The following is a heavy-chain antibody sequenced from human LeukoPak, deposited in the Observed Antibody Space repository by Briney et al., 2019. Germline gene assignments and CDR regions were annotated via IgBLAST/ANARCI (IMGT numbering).Heavy chain of an antibody. D-gene: IGHD6-13*01. CDR1: GGTFSSYA. J-gene: IGHJ6*03. Sequence: ASVKVSCKASGGTFSSYAISWVRQAPGQGLEWMGGIIPIFDTASYAQEFQGRVTITTDESTSTAYMELNSLRSEDTAVYYCARDAGTPYYYYYMDVWGKGTTVTVSS. V-gene: IGHV1-69*05. CDR2: IIPIFDTA. CDR3: ARDAGTPYYYYYMDV.